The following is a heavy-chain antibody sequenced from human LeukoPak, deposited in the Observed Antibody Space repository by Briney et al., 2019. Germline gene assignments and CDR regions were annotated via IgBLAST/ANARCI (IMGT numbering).Heavy chain of an antibody. V-gene: IGHV3-15*01. D-gene: IGHD6-19*01. CDR2: IKSKTDGGTT. Sequence: GGSLRLSCAASGFTFSNAWMSWVRQAPGKGLEWDGRIKSKTDGGTTDYAAPVKGRFTISRDDSKNTLYLQMNSLRAEDTAVYYCARDGPRSSGWYGGWFDYWGQGTLVTVSS. CDR3: ARDGPRSSGWYGGWFDY. J-gene: IGHJ4*02. CDR1: GFTFSNAW.